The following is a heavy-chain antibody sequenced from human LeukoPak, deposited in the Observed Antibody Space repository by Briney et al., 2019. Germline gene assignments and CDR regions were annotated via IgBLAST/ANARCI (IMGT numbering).Heavy chain of an antibody. Sequence: PGGSLRLSCAASGFTFSSYAMSWVRQAPGKGLEWVSAISGSGGSTYYADSVKGRFTTSRDNSKNTLYLQMNSLRAEDTAVYYCAKGSSGTDYYYGMDVWGQGTTVTVSS. CDR2: ISGSGGST. CDR1: GFTFSSYA. D-gene: IGHD6-13*01. J-gene: IGHJ6*02. V-gene: IGHV3-23*01. CDR3: AKGSSGTDYYYGMDV.